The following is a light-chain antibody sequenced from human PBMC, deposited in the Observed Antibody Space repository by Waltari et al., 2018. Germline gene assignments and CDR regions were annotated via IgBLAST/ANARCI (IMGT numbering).Light chain of an antibody. CDR3: CSYAGSTTFLYV. Sequence: QSALTQPASVSGSPGQSITISCTGSSNDLGTYNLVSWYQQHPGKAPKLRIYEGTERPSGVSNRFAGSKSGNTASLTISGLQAEDEADYYCCSYAGSTTFLYVFGTGTKVTVL. V-gene: IGLV2-23*01. J-gene: IGLJ1*01. CDR1: SNDLGTYNL. CDR2: EGT.